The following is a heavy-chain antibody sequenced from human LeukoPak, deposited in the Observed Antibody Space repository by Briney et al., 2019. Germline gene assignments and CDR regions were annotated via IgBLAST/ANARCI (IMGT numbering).Heavy chain of an antibody. D-gene: IGHD3-16*01. CDR1: GLTFSNFA. Sequence: GVSLTLSCSPSGLTFSNFATSWVRPARGKGLQWVSAISDSGGGIFYADSVKGRFPNSRDKSKNTPYLQMNSMRAQDTVVYCCKKVGVGWVAFEYWGQGTLVTVSS. V-gene: IGHV3-23*01. CDR2: ISDSGGGI. J-gene: IGHJ4*02. CDR3: KKVGVGWVAFEY.